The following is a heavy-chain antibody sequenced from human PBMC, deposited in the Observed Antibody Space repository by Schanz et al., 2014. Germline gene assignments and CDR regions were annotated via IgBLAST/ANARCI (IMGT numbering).Heavy chain of an antibody. CDR1: GGDIGNYY. D-gene: IGHD3-3*01. Sequence: QVQLQESGPGLVKPSETLSLTCSVSGGDIGNYYWSWIRQPPGKGLEWIGYIHQSGGTNYNPSLKSRVPILFDTPKTQFPRRLPSLTAADTAVYYCAKFLYDDPSWGQGTLVTVSS. CDR3: AKFLYDDPS. CDR2: IHQSGGT. J-gene: IGHJ5*02. V-gene: IGHV4-59*08.